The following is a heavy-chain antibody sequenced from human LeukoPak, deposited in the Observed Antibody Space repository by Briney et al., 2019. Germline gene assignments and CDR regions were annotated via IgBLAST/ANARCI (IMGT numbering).Heavy chain of an antibody. D-gene: IGHD1-1*01. J-gene: IGHJ4*02. CDR1: GVSFSGYY. CDR2: INHSGST. CDR3: ARVRTGTPSY. V-gene: IGHV4-34*01. Sequence: TSETLSLTCAVYGVSFSGYYWSWIRQPPGKGLEWIGEINHSGSTNYNPSLKSRVTISVDTSKNQFSLKLSSVTAADTAVYYCARVRTGTPSYWGQGTLVTVSS.